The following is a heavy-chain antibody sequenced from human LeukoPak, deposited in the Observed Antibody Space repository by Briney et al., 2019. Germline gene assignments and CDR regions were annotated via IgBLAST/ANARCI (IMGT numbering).Heavy chain of an antibody. CDR3: ARGRVMGDGTFDY. J-gene: IGHJ4*02. CDR1: GYTFSSYG. V-gene: IGHV1-69*04. CDR2: IIPILGIA. Sequence: GASVKVSCKASGYTFSSYGISWVRQAPGQGLEWMGRIIPILGIANYAQKFQGRVTITADKSTSTAYMELSSLRSEDTAVYYCARGRVMGDGTFDYWGQGTLVTVSS. D-gene: IGHD1-14*01.